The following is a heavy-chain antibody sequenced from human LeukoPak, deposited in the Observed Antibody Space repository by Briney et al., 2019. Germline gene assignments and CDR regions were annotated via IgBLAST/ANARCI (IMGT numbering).Heavy chain of an antibody. CDR1: GGTFSSYA. CDR3: AKARNGGNTTSNWFDP. J-gene: IGHJ5*02. V-gene: IGHV1-69*04. D-gene: IGHD4-23*01. CDR2: IIPILGIA. Sequence: ASVKVSCKASGGTFSSYAISWVRQAPGQGLEWMGRIIPILGIANYAQKFQGRVTITADKSTSTAYMELNSLRAEDTAVYYCAKARNGGNTTSNWFDPWGQGTLVTVSS.